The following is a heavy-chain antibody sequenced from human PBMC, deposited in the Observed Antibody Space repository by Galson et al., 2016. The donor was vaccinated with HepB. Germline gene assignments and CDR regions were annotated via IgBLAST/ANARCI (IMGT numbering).Heavy chain of an antibody. J-gene: IGHJ6*02. V-gene: IGHV3-33*01. CDR2: TWYDGSNK. Sequence: SLRLSCAASGFNFYGYGMHWVRQAPGKGLEWVAVTWYDGSNKYYTDSVKGRFTISRDNSKNTLYLQMNSLRAEDTAVYYCARTMVRGVVKVGYYYYGLTSGAKGPRSPSP. D-gene: IGHD3-10*01. CDR3: ARTMVRGVVKVGYYYYGLTS. CDR1: GFNFYGYG.